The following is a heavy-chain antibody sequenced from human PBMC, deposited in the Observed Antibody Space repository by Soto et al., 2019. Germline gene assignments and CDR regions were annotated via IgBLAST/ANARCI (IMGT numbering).Heavy chain of an antibody. J-gene: IGHJ5*02. CDR2: INAGNGNT. Sequence: ASVKVSCKASGYTFTSYAMHWVRQAPGQRLEWMGWINAGNGNTKYSQKFQGRVTITRDTSASTAYMELSSLRSEDTAVYYCARDLAARGSAARGVAATQSWFDPWGQGTLVTVSS. V-gene: IGHV1-3*01. CDR1: GYTFTSYA. D-gene: IGHD2-15*01. CDR3: ARDLAARGSAARGVAATQSWFDP.